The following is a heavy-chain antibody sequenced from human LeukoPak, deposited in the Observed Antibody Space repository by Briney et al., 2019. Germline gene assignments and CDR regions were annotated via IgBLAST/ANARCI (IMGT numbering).Heavy chain of an antibody. D-gene: IGHD5-18*01. CDR2: VKSKFNGGTT. Sequence: GGSLRFSFTVSGFTFSRYAMGWVRQAPGKGLEWVGRVKSKFNGGTTDYAAPVKGRFTISRDDSKNTLYLQMNSLKTEDTAVYFCVRDSPAEYSYGFLFQYWGQGTLVTVSS. CDR1: GFTFSRYA. J-gene: IGHJ4*02. V-gene: IGHV3-15*01. CDR3: VRDSPAEYSYGFLFQY.